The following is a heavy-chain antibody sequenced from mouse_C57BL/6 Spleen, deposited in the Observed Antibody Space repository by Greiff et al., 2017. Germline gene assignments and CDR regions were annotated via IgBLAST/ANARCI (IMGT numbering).Heavy chain of an antibody. CDR3: AIYDGYYVDY. D-gene: IGHD2-3*01. CDR2: IDPSDSYT. Sequence: QVQLQQPGAELVRPGTSVKLSCKASGYTFTSYWMHWVKQRPGQGLEWIGVIDPSDSYTNYNQKFKGKDTLTVDTSSSTAYMQLSSLTSEDSAVYYCAIYDGYYVDYWGQGTTLTVSS. J-gene: IGHJ2*01. V-gene: IGHV1-59*01. CDR1: GYTFTSYW.